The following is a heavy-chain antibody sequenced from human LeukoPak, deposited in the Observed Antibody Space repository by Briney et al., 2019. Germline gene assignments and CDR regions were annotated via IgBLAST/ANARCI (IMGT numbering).Heavy chain of an antibody. CDR3: AKGVVVVPAAIDY. Sequence: PGGSLRLSCAASGFTLSSYAMSWVRRAPGKGLEWVSAISGSGGSTYYADSVKGRFTISRDNSKNTLYLQMNSLRAEDTAVYYCAKGVVVVPAAIDYWGQGTLVTVSS. CDR1: GFTLSSYA. V-gene: IGHV3-23*01. CDR2: ISGSGGST. D-gene: IGHD2-2*01. J-gene: IGHJ4*02.